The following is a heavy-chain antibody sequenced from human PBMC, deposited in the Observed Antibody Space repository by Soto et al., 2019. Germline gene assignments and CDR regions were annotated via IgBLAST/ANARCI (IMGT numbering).Heavy chain of an antibody. D-gene: IGHD2-21*01. J-gene: IGHJ6*02. CDR1: GGTFSSYA. CDR3: AREHSVYYGMDX. V-gene: IGHV1-69*13. Sequence: SVKVSCKASGGTFSSYAISWVRQAPGQGLEWMGGIIPIFGTANYAQKFQGRVTITADESTSTAYMELSSLRSEDTAVYYCAREHSVYYGMDXWGQGTTVTVSS. CDR2: IIPIFGTA.